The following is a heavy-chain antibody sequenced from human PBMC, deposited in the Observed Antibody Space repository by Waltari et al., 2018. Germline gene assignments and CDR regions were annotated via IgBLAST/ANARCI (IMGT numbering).Heavy chain of an antibody. CDR1: GGSFSGYY. Sequence: QVQLQQWGAGLLKPSATLSLTCAVYGGSFSGYYLSWIRQPPGKGLAWLGEINHRGSTNYNQSLTSRVSISVDTSKNQCSLKLRAVTAADTAVYDCARERRYYGSGRYFDYWGQGTLGTVAS. D-gene: IGHD3-10*01. J-gene: IGHJ4*02. V-gene: IGHV4-34*01. CDR2: INHRGST. CDR3: ARERRYYGSGRYFDY.